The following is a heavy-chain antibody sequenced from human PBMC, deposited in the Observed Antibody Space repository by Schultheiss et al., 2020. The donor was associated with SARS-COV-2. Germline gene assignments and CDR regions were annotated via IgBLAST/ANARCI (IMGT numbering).Heavy chain of an antibody. CDR2: ISSNGGST. CDR1: GFTFSSYA. Sequence: GESLKISCSASGFTFSSYAMHWVRQAPGKGLEYVSAISSNGGSTYYADSVKGRFTISRDNSKNTLYLQMSSLRAEDTAVYYCARGVQLWNYYFDYWGQGTLVTVSS. J-gene: IGHJ4*02. D-gene: IGHD5-18*01. V-gene: IGHV3-64D*09. CDR3: ARGVQLWNYYFDY.